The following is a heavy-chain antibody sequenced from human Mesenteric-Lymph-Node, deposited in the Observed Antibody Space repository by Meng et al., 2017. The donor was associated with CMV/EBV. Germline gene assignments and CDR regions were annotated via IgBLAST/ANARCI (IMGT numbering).Heavy chain of an antibody. CDR2: INHSGST. CDR1: GSFSGYY. V-gene: IGHV4-34*01. Sequence: GSFSGYYWSWIRQPPGKGLEWIGEINHSGSTNYNPSLKSRVTISVDTSKNQFSLKLSSVTAADTAVYYCARGLITIFGVVISYAFDIWGQGTMVTVSS. D-gene: IGHD3-3*01. CDR3: ARGLITIFGVVISYAFDI. J-gene: IGHJ3*02.